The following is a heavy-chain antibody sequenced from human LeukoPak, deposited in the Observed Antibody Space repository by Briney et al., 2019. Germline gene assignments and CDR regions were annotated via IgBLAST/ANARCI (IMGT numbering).Heavy chain of an antibody. J-gene: IGHJ4*02. V-gene: IGHV3-21*04. CDR1: GFTFSSYS. D-gene: IGHD6-13*01. CDR2: ISSSSSYI. CDR3: AKSDSSSWYRPFDY. Sequence: GGSLRLSCAASGFTFSSYSMNWVRQAPGKGLEWVSSISSSSSYIYYADSTKGRFTISRDNAKNSLYLQMNSLRAEDTALYYCAKSDSSSWYRPFDYWGQGTLVTVSS.